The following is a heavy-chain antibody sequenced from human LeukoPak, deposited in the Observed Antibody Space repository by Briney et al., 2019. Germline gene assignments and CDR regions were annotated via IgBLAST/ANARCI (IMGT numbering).Heavy chain of an antibody. CDR3: ARGSGSYYYDMDV. D-gene: IGHD1-26*01. CDR2: IYYSGST. Sequence: SETLSLTCTVSGCSVSSGTYHWSWIRQPPGKGLEWIGYIYYSGSTNYNPSLKSRVTISVDTSKNQFSLKLSPVTAADTAVYYCARGSGSYYYDMDVWGQGNTVTVSS. CDR1: GCSVSSGTYH. J-gene: IGHJ6*02. V-gene: IGHV4-61*01.